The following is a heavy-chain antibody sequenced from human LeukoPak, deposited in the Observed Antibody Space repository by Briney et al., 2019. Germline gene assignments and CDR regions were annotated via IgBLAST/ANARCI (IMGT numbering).Heavy chain of an antibody. CDR3: ARGGLRGAFDI. D-gene: IGHD3-16*01. Sequence: PSETLSLTCTVSGGSISSSSYYWGWIRQPSGKGLEWIGEINHRGSTNYNPSLKSRVTISVDTSKKQFSLKLSSVTAADTAVYYCARGGLRGAFDIWGQGTMVTVSS. CDR2: INHRGST. V-gene: IGHV4-39*07. J-gene: IGHJ3*02. CDR1: GGSISSSSYY.